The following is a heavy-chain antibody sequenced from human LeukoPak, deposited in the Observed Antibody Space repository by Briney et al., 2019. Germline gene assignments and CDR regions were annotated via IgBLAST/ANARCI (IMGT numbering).Heavy chain of an antibody. Sequence: PGGSLRLSCAASGFTFSSYWMHWVRQAPGKGLVWVSHIEGDGSSTTYADSVKGRFTISRENAKNTLYLQMNSLRAEDTAVYYCARGDSSVYSPLGYWGQGTRVTVSS. J-gene: IGHJ4*02. CDR1: GFTFSSYW. D-gene: IGHD3-22*01. CDR3: ARGDSSVYSPLGY. CDR2: IEGDGSST. V-gene: IGHV3-74*01.